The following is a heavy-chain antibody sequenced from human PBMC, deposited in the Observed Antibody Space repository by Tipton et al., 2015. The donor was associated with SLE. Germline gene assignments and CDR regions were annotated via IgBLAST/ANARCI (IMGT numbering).Heavy chain of an antibody. CDR1: GGSFSGYY. CDR3: ARKSSSRNYDYGMDV. V-gene: IGHV4-34*01. D-gene: IGHD6-13*01. CDR2: INHSGST. Sequence: TLSLTCAVYGGSFSGYYWSWIRQPPGKGLEWIGEINHSGSTNYNPSLKSRVTISVDTSKNQFSLQLNSVTPEDTAVYYCARKSSSRNYDYGMDVWGQGTMVTVSS. J-gene: IGHJ6*02.